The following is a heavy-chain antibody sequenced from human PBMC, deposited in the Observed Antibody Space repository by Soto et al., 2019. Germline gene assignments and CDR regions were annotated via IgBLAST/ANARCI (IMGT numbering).Heavy chain of an antibody. CDR3: ARVDVTLGPERNGAFDV. V-gene: IGHV1-69*08. J-gene: IGHJ3*01. CDR2: FIPMIGTA. Sequence: QVQLVQSGAEVKRPGSSINISCKASGGTFSIYTVSWVRQAPGQGIEWMGRFIPMIGTANYAKNFQGRVNRSADKSATTAYMELSSLTPQDTALCYCARVDVTLGPERNGAFDVWGQGTAVTVSP. CDR1: GGTFSIYT. D-gene: IGHD2-21*02.